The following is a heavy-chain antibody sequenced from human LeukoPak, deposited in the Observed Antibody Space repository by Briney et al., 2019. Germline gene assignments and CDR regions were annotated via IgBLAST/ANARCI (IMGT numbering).Heavy chain of an antibody. CDR3: AKTRSIAVAGGLDY. J-gene: IGHJ4*02. V-gene: IGHV3-30*18. CDR2: ISYDGSNK. Sequence: PGRSLRLSCAAPGFTFSSYGMHWVRQAPGKGLEWVAVISYDGSNKYYADSVKGRFTISRDNSKNTLYLQMNSLRAEDTAVYYCAKTRSIAVAGGLDYWGQGTLVTVSS. CDR1: GFTFSSYG. D-gene: IGHD6-19*01.